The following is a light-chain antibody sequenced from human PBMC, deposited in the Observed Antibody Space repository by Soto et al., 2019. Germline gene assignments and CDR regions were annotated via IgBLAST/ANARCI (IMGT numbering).Light chain of an antibody. Sequence: QSALTQPRSVSGSPGQSVIISCTGTSNDVGAYNYVSWYQQHPGKAPKLLIFDVSKRPSGVPPRFSGSKSGNAASLTISGLQAEDEADYFCCSYAVRDTFFLFGTGTKLSVL. J-gene: IGLJ1*01. CDR2: DVS. CDR1: SNDVGAYNY. V-gene: IGLV2-11*01. CDR3: CSYAVRDTFFL.